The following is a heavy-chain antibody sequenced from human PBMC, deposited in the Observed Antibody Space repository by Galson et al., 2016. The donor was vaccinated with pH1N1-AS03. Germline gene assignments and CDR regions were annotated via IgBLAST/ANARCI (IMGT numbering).Heavy chain of an antibody. V-gene: IGHV5-51*01. CDR3: ARHGGASGSGDWFDP. CDR2: IYPGDSDT. CDR1: GSTFIYYW. J-gene: IGHJ5*02. Sequence: QSGAEVKEPGESLRISCKASGSTFIYYWIGWVRQMPGKGLEWMGIIYPGDSDTRYSPSFQRQVTISADKSISTAYLQWSSLKASDTAIYYCARHGGASGSGDWFDPGGQGTLVTVSS. D-gene: IGHD6-13*01.